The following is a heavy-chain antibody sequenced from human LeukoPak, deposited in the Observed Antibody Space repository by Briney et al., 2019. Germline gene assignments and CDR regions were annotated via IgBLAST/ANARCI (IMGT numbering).Heavy chain of an antibody. CDR2: ISSSSSYI. CDR3: AREGIGSSWYGAFDI. D-gene: IGHD6-13*01. V-gene: IGHV3-21*01. CDR1: GFTFSGYW. Sequence: GGSLRLSCAASGFTFSGYWMSWVRQAPGKGLEWVSSISSSSSYIYYADSVKGRFTISRDNAKNSLYLQMNSLRAEDTAVYYCAREGIGSSWYGAFDIWGQGTMVTVSS. J-gene: IGHJ3*02.